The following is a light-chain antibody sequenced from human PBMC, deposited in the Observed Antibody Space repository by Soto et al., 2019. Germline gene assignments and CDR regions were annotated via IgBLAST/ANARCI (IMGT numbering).Light chain of an antibody. CDR2: EVS. V-gene: IGLV2-8*01. J-gene: IGLJ2*01. CDR3: SSYAGSNNLV. Sequence: QSALTQPPSASGSPGQSVTISCTGTSSDVGGYNYVSWYQQHPGKAPKLMIYEVSKRPSGVPDRFSCSKSGNTASLTVSGLQAEDEADYYCSSYAGSNNLVFGGGTKLTDL. CDR1: SSDVGGYNY.